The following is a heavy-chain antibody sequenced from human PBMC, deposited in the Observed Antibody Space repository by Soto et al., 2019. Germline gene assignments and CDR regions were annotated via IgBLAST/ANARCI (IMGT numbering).Heavy chain of an antibody. CDR1: GGSFSGYY. V-gene: IGHV4-34*01. D-gene: IGHD3-10*01. J-gene: IGHJ6*03. CDR3: ARVIQKRFGEFPFYYYMDV. CDR2: INHSGST. Sequence: SETLSLTCAVYGGSFSGYYWSWIRQPPGKGLEWIGEINHSGSTNYNPSLKSRVTISVDTSKNQFSLKLSSVTAADTAVYYCARVIQKRFGEFPFYYYMDVWGKGTTVTVSS.